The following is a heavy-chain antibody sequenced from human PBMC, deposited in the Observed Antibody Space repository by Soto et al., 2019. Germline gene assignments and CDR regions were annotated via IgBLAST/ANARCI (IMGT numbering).Heavy chain of an antibody. J-gene: IGHJ6*02. V-gene: IGHV3-30*18. D-gene: IGHD6-19*01. CDR3: TKDGVAGYGMDV. CDR1: GFTFSS. Sequence: QVQLVESGGGVVQPGRSLRLSCAASGFTFSSMHWVRQAPGKGLEWVAIISYDGNNKYYLDSVKGRFTISRDNSKNTLYLQMNIRRAEDTAVYYCTKDGVAGYGMDVWGQGTTVTVSS. CDR2: ISYDGNNK.